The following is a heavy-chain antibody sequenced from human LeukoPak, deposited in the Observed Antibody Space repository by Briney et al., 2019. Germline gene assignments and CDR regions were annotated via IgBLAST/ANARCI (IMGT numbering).Heavy chain of an antibody. CDR2: IYYKGNT. J-gene: IGHJ4*02. D-gene: IGHD6-19*01. V-gene: IGHV4-59*08. CDR1: GGSIYSHY. CDR3: MRRDTGWNYSDY. Sequence: PSETLSLTCVVSGGSIYSHYWGWIRQPPGKGLEWIGDIYYKGNTNYNPPLKSRVTISLDTSKNHLSLTLTSVVAADTAIYYCMRRDTGWNYSDYWGQGILVTVSS.